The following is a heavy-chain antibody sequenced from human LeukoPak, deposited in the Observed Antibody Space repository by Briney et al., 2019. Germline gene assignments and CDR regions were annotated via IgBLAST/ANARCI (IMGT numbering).Heavy chain of an antibody. CDR3: ARDGPSVGATIDY. CDR1: GFTFSSYW. V-gene: IGHV3-74*01. D-gene: IGHD1-26*01. Sequence: PGGSLRLSCAASGFTFSSYWMSWVRQAPGKGLVWVSRINSDGSTTTYADSVKGRFTISRDNAKNTLYLQMNSLRAEDTAMYYCARDGPSVGATIDYWGQGTLVTVSS. CDR2: INSDGSTT. J-gene: IGHJ4*02.